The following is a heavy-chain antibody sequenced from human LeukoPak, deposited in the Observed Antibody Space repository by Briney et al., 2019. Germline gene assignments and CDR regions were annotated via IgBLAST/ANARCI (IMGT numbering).Heavy chain of an antibody. D-gene: IGHD4-23*01. CDR2: INHSGST. CDR3: ARPRLRWSTGLDY. V-gene: IGHV4-34*01. J-gene: IGHJ4*02. Sequence: SETLSLTCAVYGGSFSGYYWSWIRQPPGKGLEWIGEINHSGSTNYNPSLRSRVTISVDTSKNQFSLKLSSVTAADTAVYYCARPRLRWSTGLDYWGQGTLVTVSS. CDR1: GGSFSGYY.